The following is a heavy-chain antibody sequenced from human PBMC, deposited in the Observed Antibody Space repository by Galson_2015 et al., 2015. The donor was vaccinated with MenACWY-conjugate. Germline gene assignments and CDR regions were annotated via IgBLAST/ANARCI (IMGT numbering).Heavy chain of an antibody. CDR3: ARGPRPGINWFDP. J-gene: IGHJ5*02. CDR1: GDSISSYY. Sequence: ETLSLTCTVSGDSISSYYWSWIRKPPGKGLEWIGYIYYSGSTNYNPSLKSRVTISVDTSKNQFSLKLSSVTAADTAVYYCARGPRPGINWFDPWGQGTLVTVSS. V-gene: IGHV4-59*01. CDR2: IYYSGST.